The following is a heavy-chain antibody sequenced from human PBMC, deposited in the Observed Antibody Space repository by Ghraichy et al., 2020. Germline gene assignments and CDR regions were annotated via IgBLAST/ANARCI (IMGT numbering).Heavy chain of an antibody. CDR3: GRGGYIYGSNPVDY. CDR1: GFTFNTYY. J-gene: IGHJ4*02. D-gene: IGHD5-18*01. CDR2: IKQDGSEK. Sequence: AGSLRLSCAASGFTFNTYYMTWVRQAPGKGLEWVANIKQDGSEKYYVESVKGRFTISRDNAKDSVYLQMNSLRAEDTAVYYCGRGGYIYGSNPVDYWGQGTQVTVSS. V-gene: IGHV3-7*04.